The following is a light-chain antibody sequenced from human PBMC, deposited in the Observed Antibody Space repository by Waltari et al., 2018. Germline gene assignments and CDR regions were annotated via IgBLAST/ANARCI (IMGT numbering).Light chain of an antibody. CDR3: QQRSNWPRT. J-gene: IGKJ2*01. Sequence: EIVLTQSPATLSLLPVERATLSCRASQSVSSYLAWYQQKPGQAPRLLIYDASNRATGIPPRFSGSGSGTDFTLTISSLEPEDFAVYYCQQRSNWPRTFGQGTKLEIK. V-gene: IGKV3-11*01. CDR1: QSVSSY. CDR2: DAS.